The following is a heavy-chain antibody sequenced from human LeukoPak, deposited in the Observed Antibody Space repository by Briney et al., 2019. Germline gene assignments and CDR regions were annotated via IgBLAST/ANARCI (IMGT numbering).Heavy chain of an antibody. J-gene: IGHJ4*02. V-gene: IGHV3-53*01. CDR3: AKDPSGRGFVDY. D-gene: IGHD3-10*01. Sequence: GGSLRLSCAVSGFTVRSHFMGWVRQAPGKGLEWVSLIHNDGATYYADSVKGRFTISRDNSKNTLYLQMNSLRAEDTAVYYCAKDPSGRGFVDYWGQGTLVTVSS. CDR2: IHNDGAT. CDR1: GFTVRSHF.